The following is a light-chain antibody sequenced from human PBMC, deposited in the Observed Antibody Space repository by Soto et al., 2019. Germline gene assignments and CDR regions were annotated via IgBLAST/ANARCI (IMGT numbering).Light chain of an antibody. CDR2: GAS. J-gene: IGKJ3*01. V-gene: IGKV3-20*01. Sequence: EIVLTQSPGTLSLSPGERATLSCRASQSISSNYLAWYQQKPGQAPRLLVYGASSRATGVPDRFSGSGSETDFTLTINRLEPDDFAVYYCQHYGSSFTFGPGTKVDIK. CDR3: QHYGSSFT. CDR1: QSISSNY.